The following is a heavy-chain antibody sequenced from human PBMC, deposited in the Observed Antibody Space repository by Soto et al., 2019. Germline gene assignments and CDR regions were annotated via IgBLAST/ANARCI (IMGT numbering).Heavy chain of an antibody. CDR1: GFTFSTYA. J-gene: IGHJ4*02. V-gene: IGHV3-23*01. Sequence: EVQLLESGGGLVQPGGSLRLSCAASGFTFSTYALSWVRQAPGKGLEWVSAITGNGGSTYYADSVKGRFTISRDNSKNTLYLQNNSLRAEDTAVYYCAKNSATTIRVGYDYWGQGTLVTVSS. CDR3: AKNSATTIRVGYDY. CDR2: ITGNGGST. D-gene: IGHD5-12*01.